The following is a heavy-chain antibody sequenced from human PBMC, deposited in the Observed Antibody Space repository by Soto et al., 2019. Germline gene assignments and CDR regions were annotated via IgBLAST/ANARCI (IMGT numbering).Heavy chain of an antibody. J-gene: IGHJ4*02. V-gene: IGHV4-34*10. CDR2: INHTGGT. CDR3: ARYRREAVAGYTLDN. Sequence: SSETLSLTCAVYGGSVNGYYWNWIRQPPGKGLEWIGEINHTGGTHYNPSLKSRVTMSVDTSKNQFSLRLSSVTAADTAIYYCARYRREAVAGYTLDNWGQGILVTVSS. CDR1: GGSVNGYY. D-gene: IGHD6-13*01.